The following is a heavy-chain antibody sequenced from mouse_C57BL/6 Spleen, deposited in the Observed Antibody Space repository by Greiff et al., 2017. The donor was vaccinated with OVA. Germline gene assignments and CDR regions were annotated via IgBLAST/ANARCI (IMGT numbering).Heavy chain of an antibody. CDR1: GFTFSSYG. D-gene: IGHD3-2*02. V-gene: IGHV5-6*02. CDR2: ISSGGSYT. J-gene: IGHJ3*01. Sequence: DVMLVESGGDLVKPGGSLKLSCAASGFTFSSYGMSWVRQTPDKRLEWVATISSGGSYTYYPDSVKGRFTISRDNAKNTLYLQMSSLKSEDTAMYYCARQDSSGGWGQGTLVTVSA. CDR3: ARQDSSGG.